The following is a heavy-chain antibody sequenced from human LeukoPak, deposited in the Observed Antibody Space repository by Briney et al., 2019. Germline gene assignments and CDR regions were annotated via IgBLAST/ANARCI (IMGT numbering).Heavy chain of an antibody. D-gene: IGHD3-22*01. J-gene: IGHJ4*02. CDR3: ARGRGYYDSSGYFH. Sequence: PSETLSLTCTVPGGSISSYYWSWIRQPPGKGLEWIGYIYYSGSTNYNPSLKSRVTISVDTSKNQFSLKLSSVTAADTAVYYCARGRGYYDSSGYFHWGQGTLVTVSS. V-gene: IGHV4-59*01. CDR1: GGSISSYY. CDR2: IYYSGST.